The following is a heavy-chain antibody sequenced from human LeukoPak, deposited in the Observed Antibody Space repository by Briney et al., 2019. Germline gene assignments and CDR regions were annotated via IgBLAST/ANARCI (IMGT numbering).Heavy chain of an antibody. Sequence: SETLSLTRTVSGGSISSYYWSWIRQSPGKGLEWIGNIHYSGSTNYNPSLKSRVTISVDTSKNQFSLKLSSVTAADTAVYYCARVTVSAGGGWFDPWGQGTLVTVSS. D-gene: IGHD6-13*01. J-gene: IGHJ5*02. V-gene: IGHV4-59*01. CDR1: GGSISSYY. CDR3: ARVTVSAGGGWFDP. CDR2: IHYSGST.